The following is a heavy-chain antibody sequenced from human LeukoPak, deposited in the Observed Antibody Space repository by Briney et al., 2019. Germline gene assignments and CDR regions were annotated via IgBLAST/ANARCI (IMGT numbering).Heavy chain of an antibody. CDR2: IYYTGNT. CDR1: GASISSGSYY. D-gene: IGHD2-21*02. J-gene: IGHJ1*01. V-gene: IGHV4-39*01. Sequence: SDTLSLTCTVSGASISSGSYYWGWIRQPPGKGLERIGSIYYTGNTYYNPSLNSRVTISVDTSKKQFSLKLSSVTVADTAVYYCATIAEFCGGDCYSEYFQQWGQGTLVTVSS. CDR3: ATIAEFCGGDCYSEYFQQ.